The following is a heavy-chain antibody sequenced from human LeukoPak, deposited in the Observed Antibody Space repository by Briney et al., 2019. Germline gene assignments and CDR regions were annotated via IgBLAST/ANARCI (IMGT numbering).Heavy chain of an antibody. CDR1: GASDSSYY. CDR2: IYFSGST. J-gene: IGHJ4*02. V-gene: IGHV4-59*02. CDR3: ARGHLTPTLFDY. Sequence: SETLSLTCTVSGASDSSYYWSWIRQPPGKELEWIGYIYFSGSTNYTPSLKSRVTISVDTSKNQFSLKLSSVTAADTAVYYCARGHLTPTLFDYWGQGTLVTVSS.